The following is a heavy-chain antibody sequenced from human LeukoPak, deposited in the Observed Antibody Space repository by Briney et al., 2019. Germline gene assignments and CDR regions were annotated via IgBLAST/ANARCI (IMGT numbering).Heavy chain of an antibody. V-gene: IGHV3-7*01. J-gene: IGHJ4*02. CDR2: IKQDGSEK. CDR1: EFTFSSYW. Sequence: GGSLRLSCAASEFTFSSYWMSWVRQAPGKGLEWVASIKQDGSEKYYVDSVKGRVTISRDNAKNSLYLQMNSLRAEDTAVYYCAREDSTLDYWGQGTLVTVSS. D-gene: IGHD6-13*01. CDR3: AREDSTLDY.